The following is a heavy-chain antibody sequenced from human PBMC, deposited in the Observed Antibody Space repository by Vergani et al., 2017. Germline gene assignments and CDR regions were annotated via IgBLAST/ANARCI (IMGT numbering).Heavy chain of an antibody. CDR2: IYHSGST. D-gene: IGHD2-2*01. J-gene: IGHJ6*03. Sequence: QVQLQESGPGLVKPSETLSLTCAVSGYSISSGYYWGWIRQPPGKGLEWIGSIYHSGSTYYNPSLKSRVTISVDTSKNQFSLKLSSVTAADTAVYYCARETIVVVPAAMNYYYYYMDVWGKGTTVTVSS. CDR3: ARETIVVVPAAMNYYYYYMDV. V-gene: IGHV4-38-2*02. CDR1: GYSISSGYY.